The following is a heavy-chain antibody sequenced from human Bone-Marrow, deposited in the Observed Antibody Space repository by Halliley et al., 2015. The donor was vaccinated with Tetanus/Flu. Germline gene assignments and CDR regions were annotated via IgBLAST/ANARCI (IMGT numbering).Heavy chain of an antibody. CDR3: ARHEDWNPTFDY. CDR2: IWYDGSNK. J-gene: IGHJ4*01. V-gene: IGHV3-33*01. CDR1: GFTFSTYG. Sequence: SLRLSCAASGFTFSTYGMHWVRQAPGKGLEWVAVIWYDGSNKYYADSVKGRFTISRDNSKNTVYLQMHSLRTEDTAVYYCARHEDWNPTFDYWGQGTLVTVSS. D-gene: IGHD1-1*01.